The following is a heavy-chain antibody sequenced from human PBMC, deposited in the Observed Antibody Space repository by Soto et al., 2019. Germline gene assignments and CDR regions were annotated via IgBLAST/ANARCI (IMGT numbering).Heavy chain of an antibody. CDR3: AHRVLRAVFGLVTTTAIYFDF. J-gene: IGHJ4*02. D-gene: IGHD3-3*01. V-gene: IGHV2-5*02. CDR2: IYWDDDK. Sequence: QITLNESGPTVVKPTETLTLTCTCSGFSLTTSGVGVGWVRHSPGKAPEWLAFIYWDDDKRYSTSLKSRLTITKDTSKNQVVLTMANVDPVDTATYYCAHRVLRAVFGLVTTTAIYFDFWGQGTPVVVSS. CDR1: GFSLTTSGVG.